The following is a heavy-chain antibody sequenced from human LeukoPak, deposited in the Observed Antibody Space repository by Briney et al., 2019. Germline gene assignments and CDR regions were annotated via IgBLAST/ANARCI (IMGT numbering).Heavy chain of an antibody. CDR1: GFTCSSYT. V-gene: IGHV3-23*01. CDR2: FTGTGAST. Sequence: GGSLRLSCAASGFTCSSYTMSWVRQAPGKGLEWVSAFTGTGASTFYADSVKGRFTISRDNSKITLYLEMNNLRADDTAVYYCAKPLREYYDFWSGYYDFWGQGTLVTVSS. D-gene: IGHD3-3*01. CDR3: AKPLREYYDFWSGYYDF. J-gene: IGHJ4*02.